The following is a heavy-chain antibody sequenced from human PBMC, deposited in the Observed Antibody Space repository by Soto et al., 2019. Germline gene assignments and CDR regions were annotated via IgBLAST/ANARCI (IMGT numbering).Heavy chain of an antibody. V-gene: IGHV3-33*01. CDR1: GFTFSSYG. D-gene: IGHD6-13*01. CDR2: IWYDGSIE. CDR3: ARDKTIPAAGPFDY. J-gene: IGHJ4*02. Sequence: PGGSLRLSCAGSGFTFSSYGMHWVRQAPGKGLEWVAVIWYDGSIEYYADSVKGRLTISRDNSKSTLYLQMNSLRAEDTAVYYCARDKTIPAAGPFDYWGQGTLVTVSS.